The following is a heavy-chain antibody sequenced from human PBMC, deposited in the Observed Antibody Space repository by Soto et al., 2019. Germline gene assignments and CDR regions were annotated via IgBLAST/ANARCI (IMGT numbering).Heavy chain of an antibody. CDR3: AKDRAYYDSSGYYIDY. D-gene: IGHD3-22*01. V-gene: IGHV3-30*18. Sequence: GGSLRLSCAASGFTFSSYGMHWVRQAPGTGLEWVAVVSYDGSNKYYANSVKGRFTTFRDNSKNTLYLQMNSLVAADTAVYYCAKDRAYYDSSGYYIDYWGQGTLVTVSS. CDR1: GFTFSSYG. J-gene: IGHJ4*02. CDR2: VSYDGSNK.